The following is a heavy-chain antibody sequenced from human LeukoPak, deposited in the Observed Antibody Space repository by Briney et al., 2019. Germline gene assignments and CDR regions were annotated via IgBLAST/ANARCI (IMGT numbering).Heavy chain of an antibody. D-gene: IGHD5-12*01. CDR3: ARTPLRTQYFDY. V-gene: IGHV4-4*07. J-gene: IGHJ4*02. CDR2: IYISGRI. Sequence: PSETQSLTCTLSGGSISNYYGSWTRHPGGKGLEWIGCIYISGRINYHPSLKSRVTMSADTSKNQFTLTLSSVTAADTAVYYCARTPLRTQYFDYWGQGTLVTVSS. CDR1: GGSISNYY.